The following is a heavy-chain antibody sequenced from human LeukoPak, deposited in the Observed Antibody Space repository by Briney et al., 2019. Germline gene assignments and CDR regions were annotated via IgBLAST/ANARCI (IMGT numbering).Heavy chain of an antibody. CDR2: IYTSGST. CDR1: GGSISSGSYY. J-gene: IGHJ5*02. Sequence: SQTLSLTCTVSGGSISSGSYYWSWIRQPAGKGLEWIGRIYTSGSTNYNPSLKSRVTISVDTSKNQFSLKLSSVTAADPAVYYCARAPPWFDPWGQGTLVTVSS. V-gene: IGHV4-61*02. CDR3: ARAPPWFDP.